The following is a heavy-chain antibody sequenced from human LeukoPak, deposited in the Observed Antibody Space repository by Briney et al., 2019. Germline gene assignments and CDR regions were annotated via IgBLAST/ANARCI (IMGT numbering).Heavy chain of an antibody. CDR3: ASGSLWFGDGHAFDI. V-gene: IGHV3-53*01. CDR2: IYVGGRT. CDR1: GFTVSSNY. Sequence: PGGSLRLSCAASGFTVSSNYMSWVRQAPGKGLEWVSIIYVGGRTYYADSVKGRFTISRDNSKNTLYLQMNSLRAEDTAVYYCASGSLWFGDGHAFDIWGQGTMVTVSS. D-gene: IGHD3-10*01. J-gene: IGHJ3*02.